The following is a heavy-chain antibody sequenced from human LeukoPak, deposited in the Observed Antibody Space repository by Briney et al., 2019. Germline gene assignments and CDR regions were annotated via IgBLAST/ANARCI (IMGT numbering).Heavy chain of an antibody. V-gene: IGHV1-2*02. Sequence: ASVKVSCKASGYTFTGYYMHWVRQAPGQGLEWMGWINPNSGGTNYAQKFQGRVTMTRDTSISTAYMELSRLRSDDTAVYYCAKDSLGHGDYVKNAFDIWGQGTMVTVSS. CDR2: INPNSGGT. CDR1: GYTFTGYY. D-gene: IGHD4-17*01. J-gene: IGHJ3*02. CDR3: AKDSLGHGDYVKNAFDI.